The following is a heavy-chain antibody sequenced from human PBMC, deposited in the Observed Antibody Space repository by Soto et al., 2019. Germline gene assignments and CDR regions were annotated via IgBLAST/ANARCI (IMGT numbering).Heavy chain of an antibody. Sequence: EVQLVESGGGLVQPGGSLRLSCAASGFTFSSYSMNWVRQAPGKGLEWVSYISSSSSTIYYADSVKGRFPISRDNAKNSLYLQMNSLRAEDTAVYYCARHPERIAEIGWFEPWGQGTLVTVS. V-gene: IGHV3-48*01. J-gene: IGHJ5*02. CDR3: ARHPERIAEIGWFEP. CDR2: ISSSSSTI. D-gene: IGHD6-13*01. CDR1: GFTFSSYS.